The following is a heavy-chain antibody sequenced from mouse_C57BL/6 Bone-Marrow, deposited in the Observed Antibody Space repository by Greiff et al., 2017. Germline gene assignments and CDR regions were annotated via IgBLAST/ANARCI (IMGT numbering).Heavy chain of an antibody. CDR1: GYTFTSYW. CDR3: EKGDDDYYFDY. Sequence: QVQLKQPGAELVKPGASVKLSCKASGYTFTSYWMHWVKQRPGQGLEWIGMIHPNSGSTNYNEKFKSKATLAVDKSSSTAYMQLSRLTSEESEVYYSEKGDDDYYFDYWGQGTPVTVSS. CDR2: IHPNSGST. D-gene: IGHD2-13*01. J-gene: IGHJ2*01. V-gene: IGHV1-64*01.